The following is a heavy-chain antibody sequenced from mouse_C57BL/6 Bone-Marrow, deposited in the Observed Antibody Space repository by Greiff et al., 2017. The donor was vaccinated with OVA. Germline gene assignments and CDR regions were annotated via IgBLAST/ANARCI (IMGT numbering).Heavy chain of an antibody. Sequence: QVQLQQPGAELVKPGASVTMSCKASGYTFTSYWITWVKQRPGQGLEWIGDIYPGSGSNNYNEKFKSKATLTVDTSSSTAYMQLSSLTSEDSAVYYCARRALTTESPLEGFDVWGTGTTVTVSS. V-gene: IGHV1-55*01. J-gene: IGHJ1*03. D-gene: IGHD1-1*01. CDR2: IYPGSGSN. CDR3: ARRALTTESPLEGFDV. CDR1: GYTFTSYW.